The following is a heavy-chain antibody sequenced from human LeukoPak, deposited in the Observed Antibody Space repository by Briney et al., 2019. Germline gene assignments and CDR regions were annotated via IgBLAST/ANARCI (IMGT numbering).Heavy chain of an antibody. J-gene: IGHJ4*02. CDR2: ISGSGGST. V-gene: IGHV3-23*01. CDR1: GFTFSSYG. D-gene: IGHD6-6*01. Sequence: GGSLRLSCAASGFTFSSYGMSWVRQAPGKGLEWVSAISGSGGSTYYADSVKGRFTISRDNSKNTLYLQMNSLRAEDTAVYYCAVLRQLGRGFDYWGQGTLVTVSS. CDR3: AVLRQLGRGFDY.